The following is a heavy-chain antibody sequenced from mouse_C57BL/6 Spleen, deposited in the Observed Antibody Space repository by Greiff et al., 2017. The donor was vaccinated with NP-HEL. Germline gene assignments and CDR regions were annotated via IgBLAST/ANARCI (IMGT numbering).Heavy chain of an antibody. J-gene: IGHJ4*01. CDR3: VRQGTGNAMDY. D-gene: IGHD3-3*01. CDR2: IRSKSNNYAT. V-gene: IGHV10-1*01. Sequence: EVKLVESGGGLVQPKGSLKLSCAASGFSFNTYAMNWVRQAPGKGLEWVARIRSKSNNYATYYADSVKDRFTISRDDSESMLYLQMNNLKTEDTAMYYCVRQGTGNAMDYWGQGTSVTVSS. CDR1: GFSFNTYA.